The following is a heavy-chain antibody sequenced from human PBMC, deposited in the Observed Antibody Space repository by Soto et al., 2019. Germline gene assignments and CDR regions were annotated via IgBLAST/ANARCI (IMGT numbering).Heavy chain of an antibody. J-gene: IGHJ4*02. CDR2: IYYSGST. V-gene: IGHV4-31*03. CDR1: GGSISSGGYY. D-gene: IGHD2-15*01. CDR3: ARSRVVAAIFEDY. Sequence: QVQLQESGPGLVKPSQTLSLTCTVSGGSISSGGYYWSWIRQHPGKGLEWIGYIYYSGSTYYNPSLKSRVTISVDTSKNQFSLKLSSVTVADTAVYYCARSRVVAAIFEDYWGQGTLVTVSS.